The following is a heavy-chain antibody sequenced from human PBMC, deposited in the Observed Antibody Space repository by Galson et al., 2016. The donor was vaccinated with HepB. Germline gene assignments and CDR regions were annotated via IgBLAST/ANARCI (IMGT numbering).Heavy chain of an antibody. CDR2: VAEMGTT. D-gene: IGHD3-9*01. V-gene: IGHV4-59*08. J-gene: IGHJ3*02. CDR1: GGSLSNFY. CDR3: ARLDPPYAFDM. Sequence: QVQLQESGPGLVTPSETLSPTCPINGGSLSNFYWNWIRQSPGKGLAWFGYVAEMGTTQYTPSLQTRVTISLDTSKNQFSLKLRSVTAADTAVYYCARLDPPYAFDMWGQGTMVTVSS.